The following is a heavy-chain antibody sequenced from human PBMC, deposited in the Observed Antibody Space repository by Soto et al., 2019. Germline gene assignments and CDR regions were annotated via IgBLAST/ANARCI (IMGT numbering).Heavy chain of an antibody. V-gene: IGHV4-59*08. Sequence: QVQLQESGPGLVKPSETLSLTCTVSGGSISSYYWSWIRQPPGKGLEWIAKIYYSGNINYNPSLKSRVTISADTSKNPISLKLRSVTAADTAVYYCARQRGTGKSDLGWFDLWGQGSLVTVSS. CDR1: GGSISSYY. J-gene: IGHJ5*02. D-gene: IGHD1-1*01. CDR3: ARQRGTGKSDLGWFDL. CDR2: IYYSGNI.